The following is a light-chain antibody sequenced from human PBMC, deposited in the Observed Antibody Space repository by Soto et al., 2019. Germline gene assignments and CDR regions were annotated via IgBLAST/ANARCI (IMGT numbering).Light chain of an antibody. CDR2: KVS. Sequence: DIQMTQSPSTLSASVGDSVTITCRASQNIRNWLAWYQQKPGKGPKFLINKVSNLESGVPSRFSGSGSGTEFTLTISSLQPDDFETYYCQHYNSYSEAFGQGTKVDIK. J-gene: IGKJ1*01. CDR1: QNIRNW. V-gene: IGKV1-5*03. CDR3: QHYNSYSEA.